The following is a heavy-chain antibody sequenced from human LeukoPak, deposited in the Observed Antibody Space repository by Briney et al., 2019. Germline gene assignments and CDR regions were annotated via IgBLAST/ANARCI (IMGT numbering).Heavy chain of an antibody. V-gene: IGHV3-7*01. CDR1: GFNFDIYW. D-gene: IGHD3-3*01. CDR2: IKQDGSDN. J-gene: IGHJ6*03. CDR3: ARIVGRITIFGVVIEDGYMDV. Sequence: GGSLRLSCAASGFNFDIYWMSGVRQAPGKGLEWVANIKQDGSDNYHVDSVRGRFTISRDNGNNILYLQMNSLRAEDTAVYYCARIVGRITIFGVVIEDGYMDVWGKGTTVTVSS.